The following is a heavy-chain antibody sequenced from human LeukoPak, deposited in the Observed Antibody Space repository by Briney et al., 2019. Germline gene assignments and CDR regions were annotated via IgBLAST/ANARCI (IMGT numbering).Heavy chain of an antibody. J-gene: IGHJ5*02. Sequence: GASVKVSCKASGYTFTSYYMHWVRQAPGQGLEWMGIINPSGGSTSYAQKFQGRVTMTRDMSTSTVYMELSSLRSEDTAVYYCARDGRYSTTGDWFDPWGQGTLVTVSS. CDR1: GYTFTSYY. CDR3: ARDGRYSTTGDWFDP. V-gene: IGHV1-46*01. D-gene: IGHD3-9*01. CDR2: INPSGGST.